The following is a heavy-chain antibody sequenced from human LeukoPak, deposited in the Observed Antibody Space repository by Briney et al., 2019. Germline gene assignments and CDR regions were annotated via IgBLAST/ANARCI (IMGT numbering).Heavy chain of an antibody. Sequence: SDTLSLTCTVSGGSISSYYWSWIRQPPGKGLEWIGYVYYSGSTSYNPSLKSRVTLSVDMSKNQFSLKLRSVTAADTAVYYCARPKEVDYYYYMDVWGKGTTVTVSS. J-gene: IGHJ6*03. CDR2: VYYSGST. V-gene: IGHV4-59*07. CDR3: ARPKEVDYYYYMDV. D-gene: IGHD2-2*01. CDR1: GGSISSYY.